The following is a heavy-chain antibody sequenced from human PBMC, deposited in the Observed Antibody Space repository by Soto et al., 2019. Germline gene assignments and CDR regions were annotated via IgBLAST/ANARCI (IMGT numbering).Heavy chain of an antibody. D-gene: IGHD4-17*01. Sequence: QVQLVESGGGVVQPGRSLRLSCAASGFTFSRYGMHWVRQAPGKRLAWVALIWSDGSNEHYADSVKGRFTISRDNSKNTLYLQMNTLRAEDTAVYYCAKDLNDYCDLGPDYWGQGTLVTVSS. CDR2: IWSDGSNE. J-gene: IGHJ4*02. CDR3: AKDLNDYCDLGPDY. CDR1: GFTFSRYG. V-gene: IGHV3-33*06.